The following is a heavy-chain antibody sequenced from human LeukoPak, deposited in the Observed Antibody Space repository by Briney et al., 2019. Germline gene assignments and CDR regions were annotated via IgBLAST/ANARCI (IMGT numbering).Heavy chain of an antibody. CDR3: AKEEFYDFWSGYVDY. CDR1: GFTFSSYG. J-gene: IGHJ4*02. Sequence: GRSLRLSCAASGFTFSSYGMHWVRQAPGKGLEWVSAISGSGGSTYYADSVKGRFTISRDNSKNTLYLQMNSLRAEDTAVYYCAKEEFYDFWSGYVDYWGQGTLVTVSS. D-gene: IGHD3-3*01. V-gene: IGHV3-23*01. CDR2: ISGSGGST.